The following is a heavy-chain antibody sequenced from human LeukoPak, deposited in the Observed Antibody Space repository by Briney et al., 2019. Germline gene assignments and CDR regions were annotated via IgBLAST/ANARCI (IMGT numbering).Heavy chain of an antibody. J-gene: IGHJ4*02. D-gene: IGHD6-13*01. Sequence: SETLSLTCTVSGGSINSYYWSWIRQPPGKGLEWIGYIYYSGSTNYNPSLKSRVTMSVDTSKNQFSLKLNSVTAADTAAYPCPGHSSSWYYLDYGGRETLVPSP. CDR1: GGSINSYY. CDR2: IYYSGST. V-gene: IGHV4-59*01. CDR3: PGHSSSWYYLDY.